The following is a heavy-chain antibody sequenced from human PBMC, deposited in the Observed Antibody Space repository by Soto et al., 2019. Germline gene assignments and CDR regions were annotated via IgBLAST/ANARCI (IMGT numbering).Heavy chain of an antibody. V-gene: IGHV1-18*01. J-gene: IGHJ6*03. CDR3: ARSNSGYDLNSSCYMDF. CDR2: ISAYNGNT. Sequence: GASVKVSCKASGYTFTSYGISWVRQAPGQGFEWMGWISAYNGNTNYAQKLQGRVTMTTDTSTSTAYMELRSLRSDDTAVYYCARSNSGYDLNSSCYMDFWGKGTTVTGS. D-gene: IGHD5-12*01. CDR1: GYTFTSYG.